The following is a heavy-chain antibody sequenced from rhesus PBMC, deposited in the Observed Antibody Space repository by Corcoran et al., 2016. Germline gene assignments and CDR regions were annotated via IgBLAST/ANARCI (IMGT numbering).Heavy chain of an antibody. D-gene: IGHD4-35*01. J-gene: IGHJ5-1*01. CDR3: AKEEDYGNRGHRFDV. Sequence: QLQLQESGPGLVKPSETLSLSCAVAGGLINNRYWSWIRRAPGGGLEWIGYIYGSGRSTKDPPSLDSRVTLSVDTSKNQLSLRLSSVTAADTALYYCAKEEDYGNRGHRFDVWGPGVLITVSS. CDR2: IYGSGRST. V-gene: IGHV4-169*01. CDR1: GGLINNRY.